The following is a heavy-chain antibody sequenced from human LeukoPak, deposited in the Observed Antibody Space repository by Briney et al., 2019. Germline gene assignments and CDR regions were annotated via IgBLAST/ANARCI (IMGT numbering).Heavy chain of an antibody. CDR3: VGELVDTAMVYGMGV. CDR1: GFTFSNYW. CDR2: IKQDGSEK. Sequence: TGGSLRLSCAASGFTFSNYWMSWVRQAPGKGLEWVANIKQDGSEKYYVDSVKGRFTISRDNAKNSVYLQMNSLSAEDTALYHCVGELVDTAMVYGMGVWGRGTTVTVSS. V-gene: IGHV3-7*03. D-gene: IGHD5-18*01. J-gene: IGHJ6*02.